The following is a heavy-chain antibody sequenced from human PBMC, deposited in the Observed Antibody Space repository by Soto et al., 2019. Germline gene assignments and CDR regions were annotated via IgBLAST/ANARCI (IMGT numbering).Heavy chain of an antibody. Sequence: EVQLVESGGGLVQPGGSLRLSCAASGFTFSSYSMNWVRKAPVKGLEWVSYISSSSSTIYYADSVKGRFTITRDNAKNSLYLQMNSLRDEDTAVYYCAREGGSLNWFDPWGQGTLVTVSS. CDR1: GFTFSSYS. J-gene: IGHJ5*02. V-gene: IGHV3-48*02. CDR2: ISSSSSTI. D-gene: IGHD1-26*01. CDR3: AREGGSLNWFDP.